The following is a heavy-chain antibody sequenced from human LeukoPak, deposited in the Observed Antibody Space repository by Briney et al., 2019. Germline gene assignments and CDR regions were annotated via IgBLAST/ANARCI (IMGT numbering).Heavy chain of an antibody. CDR3: ARVGGYYFAPDY. V-gene: IGHV1-18*01. CDR1: GGTFSSYA. CDR2: ISVYNGNT. Sequence: ASVKVSCKASGGTFSSYAISWVRQAPGQGLEGMGWISVYNGNTNYAQKVQGRVTMTTDTSTSTAYMDLRSLRSDDTAVYYCARVGGYYFAPDYWGQGTLVTVSS. J-gene: IGHJ4*02. D-gene: IGHD2-15*01.